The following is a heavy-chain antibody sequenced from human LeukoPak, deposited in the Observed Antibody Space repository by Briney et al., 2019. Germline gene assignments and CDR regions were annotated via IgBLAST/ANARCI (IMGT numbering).Heavy chain of an antibody. CDR1: GFTFSSYD. J-gene: IGHJ3*02. Sequence: GGSLRLSCAASGFTFSSYDMHWVRQATGKGLEWVSAIGTAGDTYYPGSAKGRFTISRENAKNSLYLQMNSLRAGDTAVYYCARSRVGSGWDDAFDIWGQGTMVTVSS. CDR3: ARSRVGSGWDDAFDI. D-gene: IGHD6-19*01. CDR2: IGTAGDT. V-gene: IGHV3-13*01.